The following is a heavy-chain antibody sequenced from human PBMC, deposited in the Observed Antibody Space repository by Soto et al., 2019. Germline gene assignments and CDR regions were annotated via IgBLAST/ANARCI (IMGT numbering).Heavy chain of an antibody. J-gene: IGHJ4*02. CDR3: ARGRASGSYYLLDY. CDR1: GNTFTSYD. CDR2: INPNSGNI. Sequence: GASVKVSCKASGNTFTSYDINCVRQATGHGREWMGWINPNSGNIGYAQKFQGRVTMTSDTAIRTAYMEVSRLRSDDTAVYYCARGRASGSYYLLDYWGQGTLVTVS. V-gene: IGHV1-8*01. D-gene: IGHD3-10*01.